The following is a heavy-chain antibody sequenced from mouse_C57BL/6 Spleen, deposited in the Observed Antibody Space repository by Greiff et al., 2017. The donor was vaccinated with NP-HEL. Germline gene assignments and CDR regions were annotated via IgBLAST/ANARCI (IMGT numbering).Heavy chain of an antibody. J-gene: IGHJ3*01. CDR2: ISSGSSTI. CDR1: GFTFSDYG. D-gene: IGHD1-1*01. V-gene: IGHV5-17*01. Sequence: DVQLVESGGGLVKPGGSLKLSCAASGFTFSDYGMHWVRQAPEKGLEWVAYISSGSSTIYYADTVKGRFTISRDNAKNTLFLQMTSLRSEDTAMYYCARNGGYYGSSTWFAYWGQGTLVTVSA. CDR3: ARNGGYYGSSTWFAY.